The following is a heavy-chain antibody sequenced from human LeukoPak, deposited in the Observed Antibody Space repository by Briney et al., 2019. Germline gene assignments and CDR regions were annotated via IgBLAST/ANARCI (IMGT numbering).Heavy chain of an antibody. CDR1: GGTFSGYA. V-gene: IGHV1-18*01. CDR2: ISAYNGNT. D-gene: IGHD5-24*01. Sequence: ASVKVSCKASGGTFSGYAISWVRQAPGQGLEWMGWISAYNGNTNYAQKLQGRVTMTTDTSTSTAYMELRSLRSDDTAVYYCARARDGYNYDYWGQGTLVTVSS. J-gene: IGHJ4*02. CDR3: ARARDGYNYDY.